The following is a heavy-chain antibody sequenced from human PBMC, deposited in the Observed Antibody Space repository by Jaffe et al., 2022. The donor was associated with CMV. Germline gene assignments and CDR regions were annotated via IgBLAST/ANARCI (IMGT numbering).Heavy chain of an antibody. CDR3: ARDKSAGGSHIDM. J-gene: IGHJ3*02. D-gene: IGHD5-12*01. CDR2: SYYSGNT. Sequence: QVQLQESGPGVVKPSETLSLTCTVSGGAMSSYYWTWIRQPPGKGLEWIGYSYYSGNTNYNPSLKSRVTISVDTSKNQFSLKVSSVTAADTAVYYCARDKSAGGSHIDMWGQGTMVTVSS. V-gene: IGHV4-59*01. CDR1: GGAMSSYY.